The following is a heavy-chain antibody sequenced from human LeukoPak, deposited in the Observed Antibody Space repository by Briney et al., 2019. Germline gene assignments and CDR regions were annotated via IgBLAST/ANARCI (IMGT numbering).Heavy chain of an antibody. CDR2: ISYDGSNK. CDR3: AKDYSNLDY. J-gene: IGHJ4*02. CDR1: GFTFSSYG. V-gene: IGHV3-30*18. Sequence: GGSLRLPCAASGFTFSSYGMHWVRQAPGKGLEWVAVISYDGSNKYYADSVKGRFTISRDNSKNTLYLQMNSLRAEDTAVYYCAKDYSNLDYWGQGTLVTVSS. D-gene: IGHD4-11*01.